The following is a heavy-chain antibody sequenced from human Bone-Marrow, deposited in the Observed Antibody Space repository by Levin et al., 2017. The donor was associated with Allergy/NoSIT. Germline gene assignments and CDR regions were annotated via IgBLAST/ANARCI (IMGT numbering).Heavy chain of an antibody. CDR3: AKEVRFWSGDASEYYFDY. D-gene: IGHD3-3*01. V-gene: IGHV3-23*01. J-gene: IGHJ4*02. Sequence: GGSLRLSCAASGFTFSSYAMSWVRQAPGKGLEWVSAISGSGGSTYYADSVKGRFTISRDNSKNTLYLQMNSLRAEDTAVYYCAKEVRFWSGDASEYYFDYWGQGTLVTVSS. CDR2: ISGSGGST. CDR1: GFTFSSYA.